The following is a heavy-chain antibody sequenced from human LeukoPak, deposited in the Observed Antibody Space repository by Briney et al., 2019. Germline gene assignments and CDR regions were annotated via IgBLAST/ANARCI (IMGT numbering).Heavy chain of an antibody. J-gene: IGHJ4*02. V-gene: IGHV7-4-1*02. Sequence: ASVKVSCKASGYTFTSYAMNWVRQAPGQGLEWMGWINTNTGNPTYAQGFTGRFVFSLDTSVSTAYLQISSLKAEDTAVYYCARDQSFNGDDKYDSGGNAYFDYWGQGTLVAVSS. D-gene: IGHD4-23*01. CDR3: ARDQSFNGDDKYDSGGNAYFDY. CDR1: GYTFTSYA. CDR2: INTNTGNP.